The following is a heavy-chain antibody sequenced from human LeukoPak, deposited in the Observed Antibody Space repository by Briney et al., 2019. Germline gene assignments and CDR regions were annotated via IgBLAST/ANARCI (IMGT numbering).Heavy chain of an antibody. CDR2: INPNSGGT. D-gene: IGHD2-15*01. J-gene: IGHJ4*02. CDR1: GYTFTGYY. CDR3: ARDFKVVVVAAYFDY. V-gene: IGHV1-2*02. Sequence: ASVKVSCKASGYTFTGYYMHWVRQAPGQGLEWMGWINPNSGGTNYAQKFQGRVTMTRDTSISTAYMELSRLRSDDTAVYYCARDFKVVVVAAYFDYWGQGTLVTVSS.